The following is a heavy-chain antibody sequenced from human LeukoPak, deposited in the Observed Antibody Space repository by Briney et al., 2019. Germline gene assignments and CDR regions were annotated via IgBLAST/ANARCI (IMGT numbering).Heavy chain of an antibody. CDR2: IYHSGTT. D-gene: IGHD4-11*01. J-gene: IGHJ4*02. CDR3: ARAVDYRNYFDY. CDR1: GDSMTRGGYY. Sequence: TLSLTCTVSGDSMTRGGYYWSWVRQHPGKGLEWIGFIYHSGTTFYNPSLGGRAAISVDTSQNQFSLKLTSVTAADTAVYYCARAVDYRNYFDYWGQGTLVTVSS. V-gene: IGHV4-31*03.